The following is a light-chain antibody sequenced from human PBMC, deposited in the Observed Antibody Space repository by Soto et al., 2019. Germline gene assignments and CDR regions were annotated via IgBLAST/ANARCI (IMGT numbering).Light chain of an antibody. CDR1: QSVSSSY. Sequence: EIVLPQSPGTLSLSPGVSAALSGRASQSVSSSYLAWYQQKRGQPPRLLVYGASSRATGIPDRFSGSGSGTDFTLTISRLEPADSAVYYRQQYGSSPTFGGGTKVDI. CDR2: GAS. J-gene: IGKJ4*01. V-gene: IGKV3-20*01. CDR3: QQYGSSPT.